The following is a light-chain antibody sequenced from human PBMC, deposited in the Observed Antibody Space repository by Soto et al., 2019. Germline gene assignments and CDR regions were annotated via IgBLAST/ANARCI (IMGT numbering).Light chain of an antibody. CDR1: QSVSSS. CDR3: QQYDNWPPLT. Sequence: EIVMTQSPATLSVSPGEKATLSCRASQSVSSSLAWDQQKPGQAPRLLIYGAFTRAAGVPDRFSGSGSGTEFTLTISSLQSEDFAVYYCQQYDNWPPLTFGGGTKVEI. V-gene: IGKV3-15*01. J-gene: IGKJ4*01. CDR2: GAF.